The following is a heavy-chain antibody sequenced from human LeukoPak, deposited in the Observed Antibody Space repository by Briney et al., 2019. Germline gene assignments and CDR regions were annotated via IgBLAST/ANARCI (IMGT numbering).Heavy chain of an antibody. J-gene: IGHJ6*02. CDR2: IYYSGST. Sequence: SETLSLTCTVSGGSISSYYWSWIRQPPGKGLEWIGYIYYSGSTNYNPSLKSRVTISVVTSKNQFFLKLSSVTAADTAVYYCARSKRRYYYDSSAPGRWHYGMDVWGQGTTVTVSS. D-gene: IGHD3-22*01. V-gene: IGHV4-59*01. CDR1: GGSISSYY. CDR3: ARSKRRYYYDSSAPGRWHYGMDV.